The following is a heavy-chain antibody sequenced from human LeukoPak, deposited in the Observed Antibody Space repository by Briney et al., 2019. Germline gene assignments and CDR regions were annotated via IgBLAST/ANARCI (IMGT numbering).Heavy chain of an antibody. CDR3: VRRDVYNSFDY. J-gene: IGHJ4*02. D-gene: IGHD5-24*01. Sequence: GGSLRLSCAASGFTLSSYSMSWVRQAPGKGLEWVSYISRSSSTIYYPDSVKGRFTSSRDNAKNSLFLQMNSLRDDDTAVYYCVRRDVYNSFDYWGQGTLVTVSS. CDR1: GFTLSSYS. CDR2: ISRSSSTI. V-gene: IGHV3-48*02.